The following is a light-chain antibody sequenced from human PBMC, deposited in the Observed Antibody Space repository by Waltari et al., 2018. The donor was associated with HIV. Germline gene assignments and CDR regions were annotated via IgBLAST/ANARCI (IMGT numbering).Light chain of an antibody. V-gene: IGLV1-51*01. CDR2: DND. Sequence: QSVLTQPPSVSAAPGEKVTISCSGRRSNIGDNYVSWYQHVPGTAPRLLIYDNDKRPSGIPGRISASKSGTSATLGISGLQTGDETDYYCASWDSSLNAVVFGGGTKLTVL. J-gene: IGLJ2*01. CDR1: RSNIGDNY. CDR3: ASWDSSLNAVV.